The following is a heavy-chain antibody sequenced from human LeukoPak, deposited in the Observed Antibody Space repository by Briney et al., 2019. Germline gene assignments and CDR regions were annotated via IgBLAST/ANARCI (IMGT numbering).Heavy chain of an antibody. CDR2: IYYSGST. J-gene: IGHJ4*02. Sequence: TLSLTCTVSGGSISSGGYYWSWIRQHPGKGLEWIGYIYYSGSTYYNPSLKSRVTISVDTSKNQFSLKLSSVTAADTAVYYCARDGIPYSRDYFDYWGQGTLVTVSS. CDR1: GGSISSGGYY. D-gene: IGHD6-13*01. V-gene: IGHV4-31*03. CDR3: ARDGIPYSRDYFDY.